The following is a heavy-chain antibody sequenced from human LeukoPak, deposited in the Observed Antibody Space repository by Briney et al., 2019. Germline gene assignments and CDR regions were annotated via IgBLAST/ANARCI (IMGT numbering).Heavy chain of an antibody. CDR1: GGSISSGDYY. D-gene: IGHD5-18*01. V-gene: IGHV4-30-4*01. CDR2: IYYSGST. CDR3: ARSRTPIQLDFDY. Sequence: SQTLSLTCTVSGGSISSGDYYWSWIRQPPGKGLEWIGYIYYSGSTNYNPSLKSRVTISVDTSKNQFSLKLSSVTAADTAVYYCARSRTPIQLDFDYWGQGTLVTVSS. J-gene: IGHJ4*02.